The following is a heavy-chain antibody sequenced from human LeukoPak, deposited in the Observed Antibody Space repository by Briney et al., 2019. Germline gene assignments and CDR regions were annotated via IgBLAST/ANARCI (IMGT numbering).Heavy chain of an antibody. V-gene: IGHV3-74*01. CDR2: INSDGSGT. D-gene: IGHD6-13*01. J-gene: IGHJ4*02. CDR1: GFTFSSYW. CDR3: ARVQHSSSWYIDY. Sequence: GGSLRLSCAASGFTFSSYWMHWVRQAPGKGLVWVSRINSDGSGTTYADSVKGRFTISKDNAKNTLYLQMNSLRAEDTALYYCARVQHSSSWYIDYWGQGTLVTVSS.